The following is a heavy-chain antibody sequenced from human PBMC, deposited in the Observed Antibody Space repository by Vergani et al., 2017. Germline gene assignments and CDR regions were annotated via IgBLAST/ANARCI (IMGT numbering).Heavy chain of an antibody. CDR2: IYTSGST. Sequence: QVQLQESGPGLVKPSQTLSLTCTVSGGSISSGSYYWSWIRQPAGKGLEWIGRIYTSGSTNYNPSLKSRVTISVDTSKNQFSLKLSSVTAADTAVYYCAXVLAVRGVPGWFDPWGQGTLVTVSS. D-gene: IGHD3-10*01. J-gene: IGHJ5*02. CDR1: GGSISSGSYY. V-gene: IGHV4-61*02. CDR3: AXVLAVRGVPGWFDP.